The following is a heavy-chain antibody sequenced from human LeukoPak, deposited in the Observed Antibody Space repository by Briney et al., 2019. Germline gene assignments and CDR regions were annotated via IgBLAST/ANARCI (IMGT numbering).Heavy chain of an antibody. D-gene: IGHD3-22*01. Sequence: GGSLRLSCAASGFTFSSYSMNWVRQAPGKGLEWVANINQGGSEKYYVDSVKGRFTISRDNAKNSLYLQMNSLRAEDTAVYYCARDGYYYDSSGYYYYFDYWGQGTLVTVSS. J-gene: IGHJ4*02. CDR2: INQGGSEK. CDR3: ARDGYYYDSSGYYYYFDY. CDR1: GFTFSSYS. V-gene: IGHV3-7*03.